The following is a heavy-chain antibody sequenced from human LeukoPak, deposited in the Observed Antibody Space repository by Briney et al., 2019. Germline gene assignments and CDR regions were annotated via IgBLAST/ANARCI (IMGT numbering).Heavy chain of an antibody. CDR1: GFTFSSYW. Sequence: QPGGSLRLSCAASGFTFSSYWMSWVRQAPGKGLEWVANIKQDGSEKYYVDSVKGRFTISRDNAKNSLYLQMNSLRAEDTAVYYCARRDGYNWYYFDYWGQGTLVTVSS. D-gene: IGHD5-24*01. CDR2: IKQDGSEK. V-gene: IGHV3-7*01. CDR3: ARRDGYNWYYFDY. J-gene: IGHJ4*02.